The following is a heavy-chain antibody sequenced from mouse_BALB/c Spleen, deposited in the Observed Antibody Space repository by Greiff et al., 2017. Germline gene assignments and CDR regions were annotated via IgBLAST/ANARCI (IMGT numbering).Heavy chain of an antibody. J-gene: IGHJ2*01. D-gene: IGHD1-1*01. CDR3: ARGIYYYGSSFYYFDY. Sequence: VQLQQSGPELVKPGASVKISCKASGYSFTGYFMNWVMQSHGKSLEWIGRINPYNGDTFYNQKFKGKATLTVDKSSSTAHMELRSLASEDSAVYYCARGIYYYGSSFYYFDYWGQGTTLTVSS. V-gene: IGHV1-20*02. CDR1: GYSFTGYF. CDR2: INPYNGDT.